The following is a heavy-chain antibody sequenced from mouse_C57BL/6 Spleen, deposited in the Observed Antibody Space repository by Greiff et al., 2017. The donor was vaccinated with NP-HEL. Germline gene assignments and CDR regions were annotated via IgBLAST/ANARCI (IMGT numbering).Heavy chain of an antibody. CDR1: GYAFSSYW. Sequence: VKLMESGAELVKPGASVKISCKASGYAFSSYWMNWVKQRPGKGLEWIGQIYPGDGDTNYNGKFKGKATLTADKSSSTAYMQLSSLTSEDSAVYFCARSEASYYFDYWGQGTTLTVSS. CDR3: ARSEASYYFDY. CDR2: IYPGDGDT. V-gene: IGHV1-80*01. J-gene: IGHJ2*01.